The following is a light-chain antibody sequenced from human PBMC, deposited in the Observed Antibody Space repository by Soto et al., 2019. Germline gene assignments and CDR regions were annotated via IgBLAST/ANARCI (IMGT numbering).Light chain of an antibody. J-gene: IGKJ5*01. CDR1: QGISTW. V-gene: IGKV1-12*01. CDR3: QHSTNFHFT. Sequence: DIQMTQSPSSLSASVGDRVTITCRASQGISTWLAWYQQRPGRAPKLLIYTASRLQTGVPPRFSGSGSGTDFTLTISSLQPEDFATYYCQHSTNFHFTFGQGTRLEIK. CDR2: TAS.